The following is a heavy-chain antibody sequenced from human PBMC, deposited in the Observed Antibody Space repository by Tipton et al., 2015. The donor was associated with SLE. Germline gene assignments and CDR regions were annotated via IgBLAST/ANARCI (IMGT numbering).Heavy chain of an antibody. V-gene: IGHV4-39*07. CDR1: GGSISSSDYY. CDR2: IHYGVRYTENS. CDR3: ARDVMGRTTTDRGTYQYYYYMDF. J-gene: IGHJ6*03. D-gene: IGHD3-10*01. Sequence: TLSLTCTVSGGSISSSDYYWGWIRQPPGKGLEWIATIHYGVRYTENSFYNTSLKSRVTISLDTSRKQFSLTVTSVTAADTAVYYCARDVMGRTTTDRGTYQYYYYMDFWGKGTTVTVSS.